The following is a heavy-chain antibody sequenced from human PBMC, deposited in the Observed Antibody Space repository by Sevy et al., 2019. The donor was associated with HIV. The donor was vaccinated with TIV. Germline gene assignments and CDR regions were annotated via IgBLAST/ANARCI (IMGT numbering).Heavy chain of an antibody. CDR2: IRQDGSEK. J-gene: IGHJ6*02. CDR3: ARARGGGLGSSSSTRYGLDV. CDR1: GFSFTTYW. D-gene: IGHD6-6*01. V-gene: IGHV3-7*04. Sequence: GGYLRLSCAVSGFSFTTYWMNWVRQAPGKGLEWVANIRQDGSEKYYVDSVKGRFIISRDNAKNLLYLQMNSLRVDDTAIYYCARARGGGLGSSSSTRYGLDVWGQGTTVTVSS.